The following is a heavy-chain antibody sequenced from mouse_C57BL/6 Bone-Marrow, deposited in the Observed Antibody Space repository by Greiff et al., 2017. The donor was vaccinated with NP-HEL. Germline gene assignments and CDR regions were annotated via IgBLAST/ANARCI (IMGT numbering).Heavy chain of an antibody. CDR3: ARDNWDWYFDV. J-gene: IGHJ1*03. CDR1: GFTFSDFY. V-gene: IGHV7-1*01. Sequence: EVKVVESGGGLVQSGRSLRLSCATSGFTFSDFYMEWVRQAPGKGLEWIAARRNKANDYTTEYSASVKGRFIVSRDTSKSILYLQMNALRAEDTAIYYCARDNWDWYFDVWGTGTTVTVSS. CDR2: RRNKANDYTT. D-gene: IGHD4-1*01.